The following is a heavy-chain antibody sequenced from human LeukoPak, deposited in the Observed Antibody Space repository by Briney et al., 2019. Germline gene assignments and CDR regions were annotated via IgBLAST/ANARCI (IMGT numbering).Heavy chain of an antibody. Sequence: QTLSRTCAMSGDTVSTNSTAWNWIRPSPSICREWLGRTYYRSKWNNDYAVSVKSRITVNPDTSKNQFSLQLNSVTPEDTAVYYCARDTYRVLDYWGQGTLVTVSS. CDR1: GDTVSTNSTA. D-gene: IGHD1-1*01. V-gene: IGHV6-1*01. CDR2: TYYRSKWNN. J-gene: IGHJ4*02. CDR3: ARDTYRVLDY.